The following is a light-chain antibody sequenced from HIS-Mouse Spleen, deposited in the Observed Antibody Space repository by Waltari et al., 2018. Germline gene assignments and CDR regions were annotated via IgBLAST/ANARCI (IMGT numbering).Light chain of an antibody. Sequence: QSALTQPASVSGSPGQSITISCTGTSSYVGGYNYVSWYHQHPGKAPKRMIYDVSNRPSGVSNRFSGSKSGNTASLTISGLQAEDEADYYCSSYTSSSTRVFGGGTKLTVL. J-gene: IGLJ3*02. CDR1: SSYVGGYNY. CDR2: DVS. V-gene: IGLV2-14*03. CDR3: SSYTSSSTRV.